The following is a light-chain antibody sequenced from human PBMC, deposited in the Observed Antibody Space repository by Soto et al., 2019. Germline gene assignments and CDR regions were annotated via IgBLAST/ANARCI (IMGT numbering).Light chain of an antibody. V-gene: IGLV2-14*01. CDR1: STDIGDYNF. Sequence: QSALTQPASMSGSPGQSITISCTGSSTDIGDYNFVSWYQHHPGKAPKLILFDVSDRPSGVSDRFSGSESGNTASLTISGLHVEDEAYYFCCSYTSTSSLLIFGGGTQLTVL. CDR2: DVS. CDR3: CSYTSTSSLLI. J-gene: IGLJ2*01.